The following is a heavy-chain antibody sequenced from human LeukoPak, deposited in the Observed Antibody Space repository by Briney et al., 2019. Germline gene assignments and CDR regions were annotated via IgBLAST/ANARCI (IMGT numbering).Heavy chain of an antibody. J-gene: IGHJ5*02. CDR3: AKDLDIVIVPASWFDP. CDR2: ISSTSSYL. D-gene: IGHD2-2*03. V-gene: IGHV3-21*01. CDR1: GLTFSRYT. Sequence: GGSLRLSCAASGLTFSRYTMNWVRQTPGKGLEWVSSISSTSSYLFYADSVKGRFTISRDNAKNSLYLQMNSLRAEDTAVYYCAKDLDIVIVPASWFDPWGQGTLVTVSS.